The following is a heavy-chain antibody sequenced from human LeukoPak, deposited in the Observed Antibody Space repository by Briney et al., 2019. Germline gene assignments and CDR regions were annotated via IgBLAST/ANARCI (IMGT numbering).Heavy chain of an antibody. V-gene: IGHV1-69*02. J-gene: IGHJ4*02. CDR1: GYTSTSYY. D-gene: IGHD3-16*01. Sequence: GASVKVSCKASGYTSTSYYMHWVRQAPGQGLEWMGRIIPILGIANYAQKFQGRVTITADKSTSTAYMELSSLRSEDTAVYYCARTLMGDDYWGQGTLVTVSS. CDR2: IIPILGIA. CDR3: ARTLMGDDY.